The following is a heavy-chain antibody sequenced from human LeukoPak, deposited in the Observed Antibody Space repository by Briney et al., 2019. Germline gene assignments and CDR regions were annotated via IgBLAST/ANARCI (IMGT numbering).Heavy chain of an antibody. V-gene: IGHV3-30*02. CDR1: GFTFSSYG. D-gene: IGHD5-18*01. Sequence: GGSLRLSCAASGFTFSSYGMHWVRQAPGKGLEWVAFIRYDGSKKYYADSVKGRFTISRDNSKNTLYLQMNSLRAEDTAVYYCAKNRYSYGYYYYYYMDVWGKGTTVTISS. CDR3: AKNRYSYGYYYYYYMDV. CDR2: IRYDGSKK. J-gene: IGHJ6*03.